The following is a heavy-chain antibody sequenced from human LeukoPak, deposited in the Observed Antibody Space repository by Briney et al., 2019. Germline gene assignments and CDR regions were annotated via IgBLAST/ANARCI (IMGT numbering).Heavy chain of an antibody. CDR1: GGTFSSYA. V-gene: IGHV1-69*13. CDR2: IIPIFGTA. Sequence: SVKVSCKASGGTFSSYAISWVRQAPGQGLEWMGGIIPIFGTANYAQKFQGRVTITADESTSTAYMELSSLRSEDTAVYYCASIYYDSSGNFDYWGQGTLVTVSS. CDR3: ASIYYDSSGNFDY. D-gene: IGHD3-22*01. J-gene: IGHJ4*02.